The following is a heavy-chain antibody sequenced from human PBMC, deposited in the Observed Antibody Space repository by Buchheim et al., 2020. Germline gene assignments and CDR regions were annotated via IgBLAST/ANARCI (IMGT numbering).Heavy chain of an antibody. Sequence: QVQLQESGPGLVKPSGTLSLTCAVSGASISSTYWWTWVRQPPGEGLEWIGEIFHTGSTNYNASLKSRVTISLDKSNHQFSLNLNSVTAADTAVYYGARGGEWGRIFDYWGQGTL. D-gene: IGHD3-16*01. CDR2: IFHTGST. CDR1: GASISSTYW. J-gene: IGHJ4*02. V-gene: IGHV4-4*02. CDR3: ARGGEWGRIFDY.